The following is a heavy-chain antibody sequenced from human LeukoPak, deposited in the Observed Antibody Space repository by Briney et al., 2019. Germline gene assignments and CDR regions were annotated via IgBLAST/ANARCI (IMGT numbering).Heavy chain of an antibody. CDR3: ASGHYYDSSGYYQSEYFQH. CDR2: IYPGDSDT. V-gene: IGHV5-51*01. D-gene: IGHD3-22*01. J-gene: IGHJ1*01. Sequence: HGESLKISCKGSGYSFTSYWIGWVRQMPGKGLEWMGIIYPGDSDTRYSPSFQGQVTISADKSISTAYLQWSSLKASDTAMYYCASGHYYDSSGYYQSEYFQHWGQGTLVTVSS. CDR1: GYSFTSYW.